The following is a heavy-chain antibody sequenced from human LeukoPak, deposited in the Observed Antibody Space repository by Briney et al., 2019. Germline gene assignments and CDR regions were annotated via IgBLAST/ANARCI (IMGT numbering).Heavy chain of an antibody. CDR2: IYYSGST. CDR1: GGSISSGDYF. D-gene: IGHD5-24*01. J-gene: IGHJ3*02. V-gene: IGHV4-31*03. Sequence: SETLSLTCTVSGGSISSGDYFWSWIRQHPGKGLEWIGYIYYSGSTYYNPSLKSRVAISVDTSKNQFSLTVSSVTAADTAVYYCAREREMESRLGGYDAFDIWGQGTMVTVSS. CDR3: AREREMESRLGGYDAFDI.